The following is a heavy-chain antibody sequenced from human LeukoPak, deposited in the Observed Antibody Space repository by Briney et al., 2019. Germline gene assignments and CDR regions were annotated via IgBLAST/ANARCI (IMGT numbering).Heavy chain of an antibody. CDR3: ATSRTFDY. V-gene: IGHV3-74*01. Sequence: PGGSLRLSCAASGFTFSSYWMHWVRQAPGKGLVWVSRINSDGSTTSYADSVKGRFTIPRDNTKNTLYLQMNSLRAEDTAMYYCATSRTFDYWGQGTLVTVSS. D-gene: IGHD1-1*01. CDR2: INSDGSTT. J-gene: IGHJ4*02. CDR1: GFTFSSYW.